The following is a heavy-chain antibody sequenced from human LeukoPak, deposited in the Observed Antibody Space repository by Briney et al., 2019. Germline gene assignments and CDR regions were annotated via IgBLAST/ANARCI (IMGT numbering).Heavy chain of an antibody. CDR3: TRPVVPAAMTEDY. V-gene: IGHV3-73*01. D-gene: IGHD2-2*01. CDR2: IRSKANSYAT. CDR1: GFTFSGSA. Sequence: GSLRLSCAASGFTFSGSAMHWVRQASGKGLEWVGRIRSKANSYATAYAASVKGRFTISRDDPKNTAYLQMNSLKTEDTAVYYCTRPVVPAAMTEDYWGQGTLVTVSS. J-gene: IGHJ4*02.